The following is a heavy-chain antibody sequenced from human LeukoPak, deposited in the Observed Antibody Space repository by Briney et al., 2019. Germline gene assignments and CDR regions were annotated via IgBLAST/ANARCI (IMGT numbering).Heavy chain of an antibody. V-gene: IGHV3-11*01. Sequence: PGGSLRLSCAASGFTFSDYYMSWIRLAPGKGLEWVSYISSSGSTIYYADSVKGRFTISRDNAKNSLYLQMNSLRAEDTAVYYCARSRVFDWSAHFDYWGQGTLVTVSS. D-gene: IGHD3-9*01. CDR2: ISSSGSTI. CDR1: GFTFSDYY. CDR3: ARSRVFDWSAHFDY. J-gene: IGHJ4*02.